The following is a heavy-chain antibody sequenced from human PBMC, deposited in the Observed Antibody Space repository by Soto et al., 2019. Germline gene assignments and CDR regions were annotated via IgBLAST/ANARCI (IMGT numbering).Heavy chain of an antibody. J-gene: IGHJ6*02. Sequence: SETLSLTCAVSGYVITNGYHWVWIRQPPGKELEWIGTISHSGYTYYNPSLKSRVTISIDPAKNHLSLILSSVTAADTATYYCTRIYCTTTSCFINGIEVWGQGNTVT. CDR1: GYVITNGYH. CDR2: ISHSGYT. V-gene: IGHV4-38-2*01. CDR3: TRIYCTTTSCFINGIEV. D-gene: IGHD2-2*01.